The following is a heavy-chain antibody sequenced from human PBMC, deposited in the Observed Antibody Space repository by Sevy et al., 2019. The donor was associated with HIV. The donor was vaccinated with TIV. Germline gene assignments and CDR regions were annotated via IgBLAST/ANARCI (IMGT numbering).Heavy chain of an antibody. CDR3: AKKMGGGSGMAFLVDY. CDR2: ISGTGDHT. Sequence: GGSLRLSCAASGFTFSSFAMGWVRQAPGKGLDWISVISGTGDHTYYADSVKGRFTISRDNSKNTLFLQMNSLRAEVTAIFYCAKKMGGGSGMAFLVDYWGQGTLVTVSS. CDR1: GFTFSSFA. J-gene: IGHJ4*02. V-gene: IGHV3-23*01. D-gene: IGHD2-8*01.